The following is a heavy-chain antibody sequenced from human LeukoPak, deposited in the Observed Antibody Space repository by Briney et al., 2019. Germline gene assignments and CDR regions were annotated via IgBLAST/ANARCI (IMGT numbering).Heavy chain of an antibody. CDR1: GLPFSSYG. D-gene: IGHD3-3*01. J-gene: IGHJ4*02. Sequence: GGALKLSCEGSGLPFSSYGMHWVGQAPGKGLGGVAVIWYDGSNKYYADSVKGRFTISRDNSKNTLYLQMNSLRAEDTAVYYCARPWGGYDGYYFDYWGQGTLVTVSS. CDR2: IWYDGSNK. CDR3: ARPWGGYDGYYFDY. V-gene: IGHV3-33*01.